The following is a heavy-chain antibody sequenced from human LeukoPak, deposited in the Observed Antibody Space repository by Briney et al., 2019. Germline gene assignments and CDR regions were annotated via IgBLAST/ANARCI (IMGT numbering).Heavy chain of an antibody. Sequence: GGSLRLSCAASGFTFSSYGMHWVRQAPGKGLEWVAFIRYDGSNKYYADSVKGRFTIPRDNSKNTLYLQMNSLRAEDTAVYYCAKAQWELIDYWGQGTLVTVSS. CDR2: IRYDGSNK. CDR1: GFTFSSYG. V-gene: IGHV3-30*02. J-gene: IGHJ4*02. D-gene: IGHD1-26*01. CDR3: AKAQWELIDY.